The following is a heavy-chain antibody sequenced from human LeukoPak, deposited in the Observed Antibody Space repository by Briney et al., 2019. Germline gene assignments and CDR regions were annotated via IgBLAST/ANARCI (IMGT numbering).Heavy chain of an antibody. D-gene: IGHD2-2*01. J-gene: IGHJ4*02. V-gene: IGHV1-69*01. Sequence: ASVKVSCKASGYTFTSYGISWVRQAPGQGLEWMGGIIPILGTANYAQKFQGRVTITADESTSTAYMELSSLRSEDTAVYYCARDFRYCSSTSCHLDYWGQGTLVTVSS. CDR2: IIPILGTA. CDR1: GYTFTSYG. CDR3: ARDFRYCSSTSCHLDY.